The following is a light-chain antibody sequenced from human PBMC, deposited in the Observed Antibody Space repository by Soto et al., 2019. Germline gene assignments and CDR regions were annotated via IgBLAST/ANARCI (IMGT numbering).Light chain of an antibody. CDR1: QSVSTH. V-gene: IGKV3-11*01. Sequence: EIVLTQSPATLSLSPGERATLACRASQSVSTHLAWYQQKPGQAPRLLVYDASTRATGIPDRFSGSWSGTDFTLTISSLQPEDFAVYYCQHRSNGPPGVNFGPGTKVDIK. CDR2: DAS. J-gene: IGKJ3*01. CDR3: QHRSNGPPGVN.